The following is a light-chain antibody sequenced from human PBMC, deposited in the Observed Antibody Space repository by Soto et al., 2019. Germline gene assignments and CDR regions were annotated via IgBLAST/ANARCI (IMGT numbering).Light chain of an antibody. J-gene: IGLJ2*01. Sequence: QSVLTQPRSVSGSPGQSVTISCTRTSSDVGGYNYVSWYQQHPGKAPKLMIYDVSKRPSGVPDRFSGSKSGNTASLTISGLQAEDEADYYCCSSIFGGGTKVTVL. CDR3: CSSI. CDR1: SSDVGGYNY. CDR2: DVS. V-gene: IGLV2-11*01.